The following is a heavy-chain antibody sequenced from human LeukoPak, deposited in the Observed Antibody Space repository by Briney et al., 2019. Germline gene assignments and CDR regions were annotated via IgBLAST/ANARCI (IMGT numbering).Heavy chain of an antibody. V-gene: IGHV5-51*01. D-gene: IGHD2-15*01. J-gene: IGHJ6*02. CDR3: ARRGAGCSGGSCYFDYNYGMDV. CDR1: GYSFTSYW. Sequence: GESLKISCKGSGYSFTSYWIGWVRQMPGKGLEWMGIIYPGDSDTRYSPSFQGQVTISADKSISTTYLQWSSLKASDTAMYYCARRGAGCSGGSCYFDYNYGMDVWGQGTTVTVSS. CDR2: IYPGDSDT.